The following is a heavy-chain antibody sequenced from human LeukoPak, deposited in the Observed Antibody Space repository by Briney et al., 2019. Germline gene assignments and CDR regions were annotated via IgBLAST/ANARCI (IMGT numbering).Heavy chain of an antibody. V-gene: IGHV3-23*01. CDR3: AKPTRGYSYDNFDY. D-gene: IGHD5-18*01. CDR1: GFTFSSYA. Sequence: GGSLGLSCVASGFTFSSYAMSRVRQAPGKGLEWVSAISGSGGSTYYADSVKGRFTISRDNSKNTLYLQMNSLRAEDTAVYYCAKPTRGYSYDNFDYWGQGTLVTVSS. CDR2: ISGSGGST. J-gene: IGHJ4*02.